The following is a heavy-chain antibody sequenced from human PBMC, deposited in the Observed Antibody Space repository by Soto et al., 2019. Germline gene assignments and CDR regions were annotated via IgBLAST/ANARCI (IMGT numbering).Heavy chain of an antibody. Sequence: ASVNVSCKASGYTFTSYGISWVRQAPGQGLEWMGWISAYNGNTNYAQKLQGGVTMTTDTSTSTAYMELRSLRSDDTAVYYCARVPGVTGSGSYYNVDYWGQGTLVTVSS. V-gene: IGHV1-18*01. J-gene: IGHJ4*02. CDR3: ARVPGVTGSGSYYNVDY. CDR1: GYTFTSYG. CDR2: ISAYNGNT. D-gene: IGHD3-10*01.